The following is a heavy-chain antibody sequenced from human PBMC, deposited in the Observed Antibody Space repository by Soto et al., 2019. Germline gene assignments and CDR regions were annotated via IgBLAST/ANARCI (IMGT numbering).Heavy chain of an antibody. CDR3: AKAPFDIGAVPPPIHY. J-gene: IGHJ4*02. Sequence: VGSLRLSCATSVFTFASCALGCVRQCPKKGLEWVSTISGGSWVTKYADSVKGRFTISRDNSKDTLYLQMNSLSAEDTAIYYCAKAPFDIGAVPPPIHYLGQGTLVTVSS. V-gene: IGHV3-23*01. CDR1: VFTFASCA. D-gene: IGHD2-2*01. CDR2: ISGGSWVT.